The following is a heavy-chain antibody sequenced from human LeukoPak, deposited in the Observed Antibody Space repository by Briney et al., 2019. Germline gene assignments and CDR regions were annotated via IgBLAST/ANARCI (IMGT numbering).Heavy chain of an antibody. D-gene: IGHD2-2*01. J-gene: IGHJ4*02. Sequence: SVKVSCKASGGTFSSYAISWVRQAPGQGLEWMGGIIPIFGTANYAQKFQGRVTITADESTSTAYMERSSLRSEDTAVYYCARDLRVPAAMIMGYWGQGTLVTVSS. CDR2: IIPIFGTA. CDR3: ARDLRVPAAMIMGY. V-gene: IGHV1-69*13. CDR1: GGTFSSYA.